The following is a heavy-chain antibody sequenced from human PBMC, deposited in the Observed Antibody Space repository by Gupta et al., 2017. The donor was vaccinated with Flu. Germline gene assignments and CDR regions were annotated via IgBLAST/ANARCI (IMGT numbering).Heavy chain of an antibody. D-gene: IGHD3-10*01. CDR1: GFTLSTYW. CDR2: IKQDGSEK. Sequence: EVQLVESGGGLVQPGGSVSLSCAASGFTLSTYWMTWVRQAPGKGPEWVANIKQDGSEKYYMDSAKGRFTISRDNAKNSLYLQMSSLRAEDTAVYFCVRDFRFQGDFWGQGTLVTVSS. J-gene: IGHJ4*02. CDR3: VRDFRFQGDF. V-gene: IGHV3-7*01.